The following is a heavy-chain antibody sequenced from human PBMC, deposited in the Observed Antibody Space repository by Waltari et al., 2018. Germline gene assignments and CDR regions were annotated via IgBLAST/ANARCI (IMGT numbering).Heavy chain of an antibody. V-gene: IGHV2-5*01. CDR3: AHSRSPFYYYYYYMDV. CDR1: GFSLTTSGVA. CDR2: IYWNDDK. Sequence: QITLKESGPTLLKPTQTPTLTCTFSGFSLTTSGVALGWIRQPPGKALEWLALIYWNDDKRYSPSLESRLTITKDTSRNQVVLTMTNVDPVDTATYFCAHSRSPFYYYYYYMDVWGTGTTVTVSS. J-gene: IGHJ6*03.